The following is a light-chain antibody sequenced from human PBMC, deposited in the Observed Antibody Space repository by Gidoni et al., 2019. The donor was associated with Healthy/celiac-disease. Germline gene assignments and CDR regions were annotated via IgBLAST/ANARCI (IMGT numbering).Light chain of an antibody. V-gene: IGKV1-33*01. Sequence: DIQMTQSPSSLSASVRDRVTITCQASQDISNYLNWYQQKPGKAPKLLIYDASNLETGVPSRLSGSGSGTDFTFTISSLKPEDIATYYCQQYDNLRLTFGGGTKVEIK. CDR2: DAS. CDR1: QDISNY. J-gene: IGKJ4*01. CDR3: QQYDNLRLT.